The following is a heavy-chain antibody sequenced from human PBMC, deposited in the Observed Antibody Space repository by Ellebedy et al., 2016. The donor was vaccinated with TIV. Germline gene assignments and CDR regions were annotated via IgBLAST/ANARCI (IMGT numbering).Heavy chain of an antibody. CDR1: GFTFNTYS. CDR2: ISSSNTYI. D-gene: IGHD6-6*01. Sequence: GGSLRLSXAASGFTFNTYSMNWVRQAPGKGLEWVSSISSSNTYIYYADSVKGRFTISRDNAKNSLYLQMNSLRGEDTAVYYCARSPRGSSPHMDVWGKGTTVTVSS. J-gene: IGHJ6*03. CDR3: ARSPRGSSPHMDV. V-gene: IGHV3-21*01.